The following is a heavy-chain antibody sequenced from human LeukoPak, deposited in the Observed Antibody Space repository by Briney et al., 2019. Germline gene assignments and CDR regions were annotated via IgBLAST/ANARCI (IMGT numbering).Heavy chain of an antibody. Sequence: GGSLRLSCAASGFPFSSYAMSWVRQAPGKGLEWVSAISGSGGSTYYADSVKGRFTISRDNSKNTLYLQMNSLRAEDTAVYYCAKDPHSYDWFDPWGQGTLVTVSS. CDR1: GFPFSSYA. V-gene: IGHV3-23*01. J-gene: IGHJ5*02. CDR2: ISGSGGST. CDR3: AKDPHSYDWFDP. D-gene: IGHD5-18*01.